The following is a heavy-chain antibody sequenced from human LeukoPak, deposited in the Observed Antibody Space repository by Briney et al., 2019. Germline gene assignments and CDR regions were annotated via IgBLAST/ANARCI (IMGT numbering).Heavy chain of an antibody. D-gene: IGHD5-18*01. V-gene: IGHV4-39*01. CDR3: ARHYSYGSFDY. Sequence: SETLSLTCTVSGGSISSSSYYWGWIRQPPGKGLEWIGSIYYSGSTYYNPSLKSRVTISVDTSKNQFSLKLSSVTAADTAVYYCARHYSYGSFDYWGQGTLVTVSS. J-gene: IGHJ4*02. CDR1: GGSISSSSYY. CDR2: IYYSGST.